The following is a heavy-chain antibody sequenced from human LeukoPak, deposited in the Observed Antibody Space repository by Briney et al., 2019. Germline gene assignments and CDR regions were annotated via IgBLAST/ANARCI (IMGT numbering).Heavy chain of an antibody. CDR1: GFTFDNYA. J-gene: IGHJ1*01. V-gene: IGHV3-23*01. D-gene: IGHD2-2*03. CDR2: ISGSGGST. Sequence: GGSLRLSCAASGFTFDNYAMSWVRQAPGKGLAWVSTISGSGGSTYYADSVKGRFTISRDNSKNMLYLQMNSLRAEDTAVYYCAKDQGGYCSSFSCYSGDYGYFQHWGQGTLVTVSS. CDR3: AKDQGGYCSSFSCYSGDYGYFQH.